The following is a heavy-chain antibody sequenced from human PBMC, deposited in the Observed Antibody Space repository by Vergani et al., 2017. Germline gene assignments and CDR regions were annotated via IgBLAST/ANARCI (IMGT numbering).Heavy chain of an antibody. CDR2: ISPDSEYI. CDR3: VRGSYGDYEY. Sequence: EVYLVGSGGGLVKPGESLSLSCTDSGLTFTISTMNWVRLAPGKGLEWVSSISPDSEYIYYTESVKGRFTTSRENAKSSLYLQMNSLRVEDTAMYYCVRGSYGDYEYWGQGVLVTVSS. CDR1: GLTFTIST. V-gene: IGHV3-21*01. J-gene: IGHJ4*02. D-gene: IGHD4-17*01.